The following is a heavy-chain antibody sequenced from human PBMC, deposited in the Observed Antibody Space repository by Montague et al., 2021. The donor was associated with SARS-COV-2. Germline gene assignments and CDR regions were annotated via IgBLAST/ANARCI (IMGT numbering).Heavy chain of an antibody. D-gene: IGHD3-10*02. CDR3: ARIGTVRGVIAAPQLYYGMDV. CDR1: GFSLSTSGVC. CDR2: IDWDDDK. J-gene: IGHJ6*02. V-gene: IGHV2-70*01. Sequence: PALVKPTQTLTLTRTFSGFSLSTSGVCVSWIRQPPGKALEWLALIDWDDDKYYSTSLKTRLTISKDTSKNQVVLTMTNMDPVDTATYDCARIGTVRGVIAAPQLYYGMDVWGQGTTVTVSS.